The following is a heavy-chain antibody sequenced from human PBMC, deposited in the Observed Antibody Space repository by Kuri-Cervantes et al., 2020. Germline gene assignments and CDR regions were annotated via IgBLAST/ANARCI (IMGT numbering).Heavy chain of an antibody. J-gene: IGHJ3*02. D-gene: IGHD2-15*01. V-gene: IGHV3-53*01. CDR1: GFTVSSNY. Sequence: GGSLRLSCAASGFTVSSNYMSWVRQAPGKGLEWVSVIYNGGSTYYADSVKGRFTISRDNAKNSLYLQMNSLRAEDTAVYYCARVPYCSGGSCHAFDIWGQGTMVTVSS. CDR3: ARVPYCSGGSCHAFDI. CDR2: IYNGGST.